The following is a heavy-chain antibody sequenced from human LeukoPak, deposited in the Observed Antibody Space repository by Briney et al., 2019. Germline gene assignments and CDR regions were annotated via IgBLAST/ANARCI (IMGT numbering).Heavy chain of an antibody. CDR2: INPNSGGT. CDR3: ARASGYCSSTSCYFMGNDY. CDR1: GYTFNGYY. J-gene: IGHJ4*02. D-gene: IGHD2-2*01. Sequence: GASVKVSCKASGYTFNGYYMHWVRQAPGQGLEWMGWINPNSGGTNYAQKFPGRVTMTRDTSISTAYMELSRLRSDDTAVYYCARASGYCSSTSCYFMGNDYWGQGTLVTVSS. V-gene: IGHV1-2*02.